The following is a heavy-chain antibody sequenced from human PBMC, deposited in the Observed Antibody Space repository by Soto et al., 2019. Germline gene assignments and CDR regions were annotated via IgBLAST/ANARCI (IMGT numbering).Heavy chain of an antibody. CDR3: ARVDGEGPLPPIPYGMDV. D-gene: IGHD3-10*01. V-gene: IGHV4-31*03. J-gene: IGHJ6*02. Sequence: QVQLQESGPGLVKPSQTLSLTCTVSGGSISSGGYYWSWIRQHPGKGLEWIGYIYYSGSTYCNPSLKSRVTISVDTSKNQFPLKLSSVTAADTAVYYCARVDGEGPLPPIPYGMDVWGQGTTVTVSS. CDR1: GGSISSGGYY. CDR2: IYYSGST.